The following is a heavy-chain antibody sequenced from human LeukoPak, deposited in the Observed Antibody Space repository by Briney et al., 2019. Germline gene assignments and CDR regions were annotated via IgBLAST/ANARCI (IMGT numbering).Heavy chain of an antibody. V-gene: IGHV1-2*02. Sequence: GAPVKVSCKASGYTFTGYYMHWVRQAPGQGLEWMGWINPNSGGTNYAQKFQGRVTMTRDTSISTAYMELSRLRSDDTAVYYCARSPSPSIAAAGMFWFDPWGQGTLVTVSS. D-gene: IGHD6-13*01. J-gene: IGHJ5*02. CDR2: INPNSGGT. CDR1: GYTFTGYY. CDR3: ARSPSPSIAAAGMFWFDP.